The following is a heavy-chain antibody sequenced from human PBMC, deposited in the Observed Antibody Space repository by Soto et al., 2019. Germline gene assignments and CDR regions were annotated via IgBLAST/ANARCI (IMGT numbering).Heavy chain of an antibody. CDR1: GDTFSFYT. CDR2: INPIVSMS. D-gene: IGHD3-10*01. V-gene: IGHV1-69*02. Sequence: QVQLVQSGTEVKKPGSSVKVSCKASGDTFSFYTINWVRQAPGLGLEWVGRINPIVSMSNYAQKFQGRVSMTAAKSTSTAYMELRSLRSDDTAMYFCAASYGSGYRAFHYWGQGALVIVSS. J-gene: IGHJ4*02. CDR3: AASYGSGYRAFHY.